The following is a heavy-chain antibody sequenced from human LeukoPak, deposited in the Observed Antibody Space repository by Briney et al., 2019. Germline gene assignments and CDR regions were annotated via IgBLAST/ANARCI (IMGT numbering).Heavy chain of an antibody. CDR1: GFTFSSYG. J-gene: IGHJ4*02. D-gene: IGHD6-13*01. V-gene: IGHV3-30*19. CDR3: ARDPLASSWYPQLGRGFDY. CDR2: IWYDGSNK. Sequence: GGSLRLSCAASGFTFSSYGMHWVRQAPGKGLEWVAVIWYDGSNKYYADSVKGRFTISRDNSKNTLYLQMNSLRAEDTAVYYCARDPLASSWYPQLGRGFDYWGQGTLVTVSS.